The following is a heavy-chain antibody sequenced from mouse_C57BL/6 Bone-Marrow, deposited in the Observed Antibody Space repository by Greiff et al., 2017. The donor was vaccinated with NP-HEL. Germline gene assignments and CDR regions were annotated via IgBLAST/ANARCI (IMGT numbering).Heavy chain of an antibody. D-gene: IGHD2-4*01. CDR3: ARAPYYDDDGAMDY. CDR1: GYTFTDYY. J-gene: IGHJ4*01. Sequence: EVQLQQSGPELVKPGASVKISCKASGYTFTDYYMNWVKLSNGQSLGGLGDIIPNNGGTSYNQKFKGKATLTVDKSSGTAYMELRSLTSEDSAVYYCARAPYYDDDGAMDYWVKEPQSPSPQ. V-gene: IGHV1-26*01. CDR2: IIPNNGGT.